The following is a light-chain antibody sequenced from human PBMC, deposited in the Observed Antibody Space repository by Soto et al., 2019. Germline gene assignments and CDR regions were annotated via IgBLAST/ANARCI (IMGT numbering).Light chain of an antibody. CDR1: QSISSW. J-gene: IGKJ1*01. CDR3: QQYNSYST. CDR2: DAS. V-gene: IGKV1-5*01. Sequence: DIQMSQSPSTLSASVGDRVTITCRASQSISSWLAWYQQKPGQAPKLLIYDASSWESGVPSRFSGSGSGTEFPLTISSLQPDDFATYYCQQYNSYSTFGQGPKVDIK.